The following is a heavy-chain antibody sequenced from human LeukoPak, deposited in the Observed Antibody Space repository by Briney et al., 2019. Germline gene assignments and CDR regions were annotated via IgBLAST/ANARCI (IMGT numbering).Heavy chain of an antibody. J-gene: IGHJ4*02. V-gene: IGHV1-2*02. CDR3: ARDQYYDSSGYLYFDY. D-gene: IGHD3-22*01. CDR2: INPNSGGT. CDR1: GYTFTGYY. Sequence: ASVKVSCKASGYTFTGYYMHWERQAPGQGLEWMGWINPNSGGTNYAQKFQGRVTMTRDTSISTAYMELSRLRSDDTAVYYCARDQYYDSSGYLYFDYWGQGTLVTVSS.